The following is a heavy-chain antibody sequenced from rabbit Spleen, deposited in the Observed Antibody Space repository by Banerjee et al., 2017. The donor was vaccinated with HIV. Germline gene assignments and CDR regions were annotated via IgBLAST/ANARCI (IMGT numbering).Heavy chain of an antibody. V-gene: IGHV1S40*01. CDR1: GFDFSTYG. Sequence: QSLEESGGDLVKPGASLTLTCKASGFDFSTYGVSWVRQAPGKGLEWIACINAITGKAVYASWAKGRFTFSKTSSTTVTLQMTSLTAADTATYFCARDLDAVIGWNFGWWGQGTLVTVS. CDR3: ARDLDAVIGWNFGW. CDR2: INAITGKA. J-gene: IGHJ4*01. D-gene: IGHD1-1*01.